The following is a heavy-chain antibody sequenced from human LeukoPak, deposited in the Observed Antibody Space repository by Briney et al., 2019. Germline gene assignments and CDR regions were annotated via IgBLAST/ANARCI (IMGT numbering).Heavy chain of an antibody. D-gene: IGHD3-3*01. CDR3: ASIGHYDFWSGYRPADP. Sequence: GGSLRLSCAASGFTFSSYSMNWVRQAPGKGLEWVSSISSSSSYIYYADSVKGRFTISRDNAKNSLYLQMNSLRAEDTAVYYCASIGHYDFWSGYRPADPWGQGTLVTVSS. CDR2: ISSSSSYI. CDR1: GFTFSSYS. J-gene: IGHJ5*02. V-gene: IGHV3-21*01.